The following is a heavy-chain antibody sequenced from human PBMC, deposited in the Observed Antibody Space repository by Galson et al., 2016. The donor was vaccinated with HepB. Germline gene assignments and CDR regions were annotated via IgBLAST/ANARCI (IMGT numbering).Heavy chain of an antibody. D-gene: IGHD1-7*01. CDR3: ARDHRRWNYDPDAFDM. V-gene: IGHV3-11*01. CDR2: ISSTGTTT. Sequence: SLRLSCAASGFIFSEFYMAWIRQAPRKGPEWVSQISSTGTTTHSADSVKGRFTISRDNTKNSLYLQMNSLRAEGTAVYYCARDHRRWNYDPDAFDMWGQGTMVTVSS. J-gene: IGHJ3*02. CDR1: GFIFSEFY.